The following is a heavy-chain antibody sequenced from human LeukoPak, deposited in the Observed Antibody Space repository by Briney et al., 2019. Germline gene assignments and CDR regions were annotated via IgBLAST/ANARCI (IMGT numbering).Heavy chain of an antibody. CDR1: GYTFTSYY. CDR3: ARERIAANWFDP. J-gene: IGHJ5*02. V-gene: IGHV1-46*01. Sequence: ASVKVSCKASGYTFTSYYMHWVRQAPGKGLEGRGIINPSGGSTSYAQKFQGRVTMTRDMSTSTVYMELSSLRSEDTAVYYCARERIAANWFDPWGQGTLVTVSS. CDR2: INPSGGST. D-gene: IGHD6-13*01.